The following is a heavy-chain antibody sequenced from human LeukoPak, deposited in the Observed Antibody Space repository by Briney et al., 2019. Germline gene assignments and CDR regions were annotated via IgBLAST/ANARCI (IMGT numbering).Heavy chain of an antibody. CDR1: GFTFSSYG. Sequence: GGSLRLSCEASGFTFSSYGMHWVRQAPGKGLEWMAYIRYDGSNKYYADSVKGRFTISRDNSKNTLYLQMNSLRPEDTAFYYCAKDISWGVVTTIFDYWGPGTLVTVSS. V-gene: IGHV3-30*02. CDR2: IRYDGSNK. CDR3: AKDISWGVVTTIFDY. D-gene: IGHD2-21*02. J-gene: IGHJ4*02.